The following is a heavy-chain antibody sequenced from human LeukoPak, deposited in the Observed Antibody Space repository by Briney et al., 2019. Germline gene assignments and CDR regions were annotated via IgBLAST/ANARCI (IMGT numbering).Heavy chain of an antibody. CDR1: GFTFEDFT. CDR2: ITWDGQNI. Sequence: PGGSLRLSCAASGFTFEDFTMHWVRQAPGKALEWVSLITWDGQNIEYQDSVKGRFTISRDNAKNSLYLQMNSLRAEDTAVYYCARRATTERGHSYGLDYWGQGTLVTVSS. J-gene: IGHJ4*02. D-gene: IGHD5-18*01. V-gene: IGHV3-43*01. CDR3: ARRATTERGHSYGLDY.